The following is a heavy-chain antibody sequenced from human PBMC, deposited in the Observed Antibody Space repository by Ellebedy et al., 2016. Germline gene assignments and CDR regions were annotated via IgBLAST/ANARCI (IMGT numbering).Heavy chain of an antibody. J-gene: IGHJ5*02. CDR2: IYPDGVTT. V-gene: IGHV1-46*01. CDR3: SRGRTTERLTVSRPTHNWFNP. D-gene: IGHD1-1*01. CDR1: GFPFTNYY. Sequence: ASVKVSXKASGFPFTNYYMQWVRQAPGQGLEWMGIIYPDGVTTTYAQKFQGRVSITRDTSTGTFYIELSSLRSEDTAVYYCSRGRTTERLTVSRPTHNWFNPWGQGTLVTVSS.